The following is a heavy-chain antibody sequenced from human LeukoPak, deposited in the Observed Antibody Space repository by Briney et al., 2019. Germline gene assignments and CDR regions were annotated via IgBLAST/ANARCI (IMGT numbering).Heavy chain of an antibody. Sequence: GGSLRLSCAASGFTLNNAWMSWVRQAPGEGLEWLGRIKRETDGGTIDYAAPVKGRFTISRDDSRNTLYLQMDSLKIEDTAVYYCTTDRYYDNSELQFQHWGQGTLVTVSS. CDR3: TTDRYYDNSELQFQH. J-gene: IGHJ1*01. CDR2: IKRETDGGTI. D-gene: IGHD3-22*01. CDR1: GFTLNNAW. V-gene: IGHV3-15*01.